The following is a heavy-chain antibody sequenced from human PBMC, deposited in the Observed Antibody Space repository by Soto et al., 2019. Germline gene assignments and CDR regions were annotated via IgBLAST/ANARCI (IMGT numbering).Heavy chain of an antibody. CDR3: AKRVIVVDAFDI. Sequence: EVQLVESGGGLVQPGGSLRLSCAASGFTFTTYWMYWVRQAPGKGLVWVSAISGSGGSTYYADSVKGRFTISRDNSKNTLYLQMNSLRAEDTAVYYCAKRVIVVDAFDIWGQGTMVTVSS. J-gene: IGHJ3*02. V-gene: IGHV3-23*04. CDR2: ISGSGGST. D-gene: IGHD3-22*01. CDR1: GFTFTTYW.